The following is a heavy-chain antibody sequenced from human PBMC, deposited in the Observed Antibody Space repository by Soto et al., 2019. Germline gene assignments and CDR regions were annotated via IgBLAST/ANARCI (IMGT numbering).Heavy chain of an antibody. J-gene: IGHJ5*01. CDR1: GGSISSGDYY. D-gene: IGHD1-26*01. V-gene: IGHV4-30-4*01. CDR3: ASSAIICDDKNSDFIWFDS. Sequence: SETLSLTCTVSGGSISSGDYYWSWIRQPPGKGLECIGYIHYSGSTYYDPSLKSRVTISVDTSKNQFSLSLYSVTAADTAMYYFASSAIICDDKNSDFIWFDSWGQGTLVTVSS. CDR2: IHYSGST.